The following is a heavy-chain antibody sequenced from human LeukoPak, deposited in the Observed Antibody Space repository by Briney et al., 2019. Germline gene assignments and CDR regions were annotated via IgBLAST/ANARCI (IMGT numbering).Heavy chain of an antibody. Sequence: PSETLSLTCAVYGGSFSGYYWSWIRQPPGKGLEWIGEINHSGSTNYNPSLKNRVTISVDTSKNQFSLKLSSVTAADTAVYYCARSAPYYDFWSGYYFIFDYWGQGTLVTVSS. V-gene: IGHV4-34*01. CDR2: INHSGST. CDR3: ARSAPYYDFWSGYYFIFDY. CDR1: GGSFSGYY. D-gene: IGHD3-3*01. J-gene: IGHJ4*02.